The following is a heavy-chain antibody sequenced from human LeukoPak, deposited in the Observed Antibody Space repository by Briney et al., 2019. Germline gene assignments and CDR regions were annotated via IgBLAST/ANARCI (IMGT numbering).Heavy chain of an antibody. Sequence: PGGSLRLSCAASGFTLSSYAMSWVRQAPGKGPEWVSLISGSAGSTYYADSVKGRFTISRDITKNTLYLQMNSMRAEDTAVYYCAKVKWFHHPHYFDYWGQGTLVTVSS. D-gene: IGHD3-22*01. CDR2: ISGSAGST. CDR3: AKVKWFHHPHYFDY. J-gene: IGHJ4*02. V-gene: IGHV3-23*01. CDR1: GFTLSSYA.